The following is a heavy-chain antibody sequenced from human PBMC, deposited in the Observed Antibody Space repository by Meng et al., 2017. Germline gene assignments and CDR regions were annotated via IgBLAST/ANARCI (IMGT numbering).Heavy chain of an antibody. CDR3: ARLYYYDSSGYYGERDAFDI. V-gene: IGHV4-59*01. J-gene: IGHJ3*02. D-gene: IGHD3-22*01. CDR2: IYYSGST. CDR1: GGSISSYY. Sequence: SETLSLTCTVSGGSISSYYWSWIRQPPGKGLEWIGYIYYSGSTNYNPSLKSRVTISVDTSKNQFSLKLSSVTAADTAVYYCARLYYYDSSGYYGERDAFDIWGHGAMVTVSS.